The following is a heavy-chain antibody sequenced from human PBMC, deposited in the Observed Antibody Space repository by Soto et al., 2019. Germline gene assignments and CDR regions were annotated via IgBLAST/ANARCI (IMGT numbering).Heavy chain of an antibody. CDR1: GGSVSSGSYQ. CDR2: IYYSGST. D-gene: IGHD3-3*01. V-gene: IGHV4-61*01. Sequence: SETLSLTCTVSGGSVSSGSYQWCWIRQSPGKGLEWIGHIYYSGSTNYNPSLKSRGTIAVDTSKNQLSLKLTSVTDADTALYFCAGLQFYNFWSSSFPMDVWGQGTTVTVSS. J-gene: IGHJ6*02. CDR3: AGLQFYNFWSSSFPMDV.